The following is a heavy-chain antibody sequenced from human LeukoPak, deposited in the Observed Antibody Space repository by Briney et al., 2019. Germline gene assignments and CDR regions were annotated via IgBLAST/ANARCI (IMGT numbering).Heavy chain of an antibody. Sequence: GGSLRLSCADSGFTFSSYAMSWVRQAPGKGLEWVSAISGGGGSTYYADSVKGRFTISRDNSKNTLYLQMNSLRAEDTAVYYCAKDEPLPPALPRGWEPKPPSGIDYWGQGTLVTVSS. V-gene: IGHV3-23*01. CDR3: AKDEPLPPALPRGWEPKPPSGIDY. D-gene: IGHD6-19*01. J-gene: IGHJ4*02. CDR2: ISGGGGST. CDR1: GFTFSSYA.